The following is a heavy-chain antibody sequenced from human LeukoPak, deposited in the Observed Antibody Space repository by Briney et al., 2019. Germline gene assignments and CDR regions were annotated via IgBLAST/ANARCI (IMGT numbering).Heavy chain of an antibody. CDR1: GYTFTGYY. V-gene: IGHV1-2*02. CDR2: INPNSGGT. J-gene: IGHJ6*03. Sequence: ASVKVSCKSSGYTFTGYYMHWVRQAPGQGLEWMGWINPNSGGTNYAQKFQGRVTMTRDTSISTAYMELSRLRSDDTAVYYCARDFGMYYDILTGLVPIYYYYYMDVWGKGTTVTISS. CDR3: ARDFGMYYDILTGLVPIYYYYYMDV. D-gene: IGHD3-9*01.